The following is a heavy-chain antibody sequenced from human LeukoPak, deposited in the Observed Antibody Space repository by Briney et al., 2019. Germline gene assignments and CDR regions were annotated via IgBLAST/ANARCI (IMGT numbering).Heavy chain of an antibody. CDR2: IKKDGSEK. CDR3: ARGSPRGDILPYY. D-gene: IGHD3-9*01. CDR1: GFTFSSYW. Sequence: GGSLRPSCAASGFTFSSYWMSWVRQAPGKGLEWVANIKKDGSEKYYVDSVKGRFTISRDNAKTSLYLQMNSLRAEDTAVYYCARGSPRGDILPYYWGQGTLVTVSS. V-gene: IGHV3-7*01. J-gene: IGHJ4*02.